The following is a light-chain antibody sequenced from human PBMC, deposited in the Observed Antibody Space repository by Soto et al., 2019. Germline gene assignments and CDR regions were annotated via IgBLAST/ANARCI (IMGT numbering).Light chain of an antibody. Sequence: DVRMTQSPSSLSASVGDSVTITCRASQSISTYLNWYQQKPGRAPKVVIYAASNLQSGVPSRFSGSGSGTDFTLTISGLQPGDSATYFCQQSFGITWTFGQGTKVEIK. V-gene: IGKV1-39*01. J-gene: IGKJ1*01. CDR3: QQSFGITWT. CDR2: AAS. CDR1: QSISTY.